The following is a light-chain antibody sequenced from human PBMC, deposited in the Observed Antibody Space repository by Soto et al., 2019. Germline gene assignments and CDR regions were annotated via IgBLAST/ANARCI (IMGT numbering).Light chain of an antibody. CDR3: CSYAGRYIYV. J-gene: IGLJ1*01. CDR2: DVN. Sequence: QSVLTQPRSVSGSPGQSVSISCTGTSSDVGGYNYVSWYQQHPGKAPKVMIYDVNKRPSGVPNRFSGSKSGNTASLTLSGLQSEDEADYYSCSYAGRYIYVFGTGTKVTVL. V-gene: IGLV2-11*01. CDR1: SSDVGGYNY.